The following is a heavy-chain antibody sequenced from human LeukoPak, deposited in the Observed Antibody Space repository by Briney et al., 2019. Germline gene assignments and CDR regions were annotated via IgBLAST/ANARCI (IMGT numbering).Heavy chain of an antibody. V-gene: IGHV3-23*01. CDR3: AIMHGYYDGSGYWVQ. D-gene: IGHD3-22*01. J-gene: IGHJ4*02. CDR1: GFTFSSYG. Sequence: GGSLRLSCAASGFTFSSYGMSWVRQAPGRGLEWVSFITTSGATTSYADSVKGRFTISRDNPRNTLYMQMNSLRDEDTALYYCAIMHGYYDGSGYWVQWGQGTLVTVSS. CDR2: ITTSGATT.